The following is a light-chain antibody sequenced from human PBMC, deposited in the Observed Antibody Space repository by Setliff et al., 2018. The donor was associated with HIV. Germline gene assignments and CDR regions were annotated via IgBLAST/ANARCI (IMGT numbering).Light chain of an antibody. V-gene: IGLV1-40*01. J-gene: IGLJ1*01. Sequence: QPVLTQPPSVSGTPGQRVTISCTGSNSNIGAGYDVHWYQQLPGTAPKLLIYDDTNRPSGVPDRFSGSKSGTSASLGITGLQAEDEADYYCQSYDESLSGSYVFGTGTKVTAL. CDR1: NSNIGAGYD. CDR2: DDT. CDR3: QSYDESLSGSYV.